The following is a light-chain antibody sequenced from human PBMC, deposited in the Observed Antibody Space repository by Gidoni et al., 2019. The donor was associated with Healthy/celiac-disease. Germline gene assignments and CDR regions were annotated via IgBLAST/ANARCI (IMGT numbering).Light chain of an antibody. V-gene: IGKV3-20*01. J-gene: IGKJ2*01. CDR3: QQYGSSLMYT. CDR2: GAS. CDR1: QSVSSSY. Sequence: EIVLTQSPGTLSLSPGERATLSCRASQSVSSSYLAWYHQQPGQAPRLLIYGASSRATGIPDRFSGSGSGTDFTLTISRLEPEDFAVYYCQQYGSSLMYTFXXXTKLEIK.